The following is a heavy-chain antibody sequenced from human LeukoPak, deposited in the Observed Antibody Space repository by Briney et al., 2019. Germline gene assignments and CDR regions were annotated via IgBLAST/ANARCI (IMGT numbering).Heavy chain of an antibody. CDR1: GFTLSHFW. V-gene: IGHV3-7*01. CDR2: IKKTGSET. D-gene: IGHD2-15*01. CDR3: ARENGYCSGANCYSYFDS. Sequence: GGSLRLSCAASGFTLSHFWMSWVRQAPGKGLEWVAYIKKTGSETYYMDSVEGRFTITRDNSRDSVFLYMYGLRAEDTAVYFCARENGYCSGANCYSYFDSWGQGTLVTVSS. J-gene: IGHJ4*02.